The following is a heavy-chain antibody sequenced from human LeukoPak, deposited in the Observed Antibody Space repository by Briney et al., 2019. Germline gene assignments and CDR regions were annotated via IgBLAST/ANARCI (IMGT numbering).Heavy chain of an antibody. V-gene: IGHV1-46*01. CDR3: ARAVIDSSGYYLGDWFDP. CDR1: GYSFIRYY. D-gene: IGHD3-22*01. CDR2: INPSGGST. J-gene: IGHJ5*02. Sequence: GASVKVSCKASGYSFIRYYMNWVRQAPGQGLEWMGIINPSGGSTTSAQKFQGRVTMTRDTSTSTVYMELSSLRSDDTAVYYCARAVIDSSGYYLGDWFDPWGQGTLVTVSS.